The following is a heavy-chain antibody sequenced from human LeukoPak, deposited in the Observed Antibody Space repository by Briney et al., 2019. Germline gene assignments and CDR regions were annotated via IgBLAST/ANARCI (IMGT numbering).Heavy chain of an antibody. CDR2: ISGSGFT. D-gene: IGHD6-6*01. CDR1: GFTFSSYA. Sequence: GGSLRLSCAASGFTFSSYAMSWVRQAPGKGLEWVSAISGSGFTYYADSVTGRFTISRDNSKNTLYLQMNSLRAEDTAVYYGARWLYSSSPWGQGTLVTVSS. J-gene: IGHJ4*02. V-gene: IGHV3-23*01. CDR3: ARWLYSSSP.